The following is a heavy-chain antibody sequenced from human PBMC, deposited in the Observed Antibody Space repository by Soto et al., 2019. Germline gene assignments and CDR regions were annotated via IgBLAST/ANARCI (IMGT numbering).Heavy chain of an antibody. CDR3: ARERGIYYYDSSGYFQDAFDT. J-gene: IGHJ3*02. CDR2: INPSGGST. CDR1: GYTFTSYY. D-gene: IGHD3-22*01. V-gene: IGHV1-46*01. Sequence: ASVKVSCKASGYTFTSYYMHWVRQAPGQGLEWMGIINPSGGSTSYAQKFQGRVTMTRDTSTSTVYMELSSLRSEDTAVYYCARERGIYYYDSSGYFQDAFDTWGQGTMVTVSS.